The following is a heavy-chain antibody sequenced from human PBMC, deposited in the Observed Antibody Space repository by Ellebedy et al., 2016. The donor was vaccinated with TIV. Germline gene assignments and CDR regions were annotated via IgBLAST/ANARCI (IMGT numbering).Heavy chain of an antibody. J-gene: IGHJ4*02. Sequence: GGSLRLXXTASGFDFDDHAMHWVRQAPGKGLEWLSGISWNSFDITYADSVRGRFTTSRDNAKNSLYLQMDSLRTEDTALYFCEKLGCSNGICYQLDSWGQGTLVIVSS. V-gene: IGHV3-9*01. CDR3: EKLGCSNGICYQLDS. CDR2: ISWNSFDI. CDR1: GFDFDDHA. D-gene: IGHD2-8*01.